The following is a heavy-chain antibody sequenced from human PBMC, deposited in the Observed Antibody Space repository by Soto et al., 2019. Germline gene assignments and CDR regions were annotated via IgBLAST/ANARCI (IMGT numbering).Heavy chain of an antibody. J-gene: IGHJ6*02. CDR1: GFTFSSYA. CDR2: ISGSGGST. V-gene: IGHV3-23*01. D-gene: IGHD3-9*01. CDR3: AKDQGLRYFDWLSNLYGMDV. Sequence: GGSLRLSCAASGFTFSSYAMSWVRQAPGKGLEWVSAISGSGGSTYYADSVKGRSTISRDSSKNTLYLQMNSLRAEDTAVYYCAKDQGLRYFDWLSNLYGMDVWGQGTTVTVSS.